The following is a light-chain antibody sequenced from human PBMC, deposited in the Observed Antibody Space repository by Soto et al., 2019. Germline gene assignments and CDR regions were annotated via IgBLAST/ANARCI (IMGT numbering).Light chain of an antibody. CDR1: QSVSSC. J-gene: IGKJ4*01. CDR3: QQYGSSPLT. Sequence: EIVMTQSPAALSLSPGERATLSCRASQSVSSCLAWYQQKPGQAPRLLISDASNRATGIPARFSGSGSGTDFTLTVSHLEPEDFAVYYCQQYGSSPLTFGGGTKVDNK. V-gene: IGKV3-11*01. CDR2: DAS.